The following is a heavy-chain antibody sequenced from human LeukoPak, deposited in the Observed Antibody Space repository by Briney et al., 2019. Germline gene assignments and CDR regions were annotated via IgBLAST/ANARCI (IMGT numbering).Heavy chain of an antibody. J-gene: IGHJ6*02. Sequence: GESLKISCKGSGYIFTSYWIGWVRQMPGKGLEWMGIINPGDSDTTYSPSFQGQVTISADKSISTAYLQWSSLKASDTAMYYCARRDGYCSSTSCYADYYYGMDVWGQGTTVTVSS. CDR2: INPGDSDT. CDR3: ARRDGYCSSTSCYADYYYGMDV. CDR1: GYIFTSYW. D-gene: IGHD2-2*01. V-gene: IGHV5-51*01.